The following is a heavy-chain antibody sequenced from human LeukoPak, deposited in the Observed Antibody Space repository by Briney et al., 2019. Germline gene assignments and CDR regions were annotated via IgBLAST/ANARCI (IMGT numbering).Heavy chain of an antibody. V-gene: IGHV3-23*01. D-gene: IGHD6-19*01. CDR2: ISGSGGST. CDR1: GFTFSSYA. J-gene: IGHJ6*03. Sequence: PGGSLRLSCAASGFTFSSYAMSWVRQAPGKGLEWVSAISGSGGSTYYADSVKGRFTISRDNSKNTLYLQMNSLRAEDTAVYYCARVRSSGWSEKEYYYYYMDVWGKGTTVTISS. CDR3: ARVRSSGWSEKEYYYYYMDV.